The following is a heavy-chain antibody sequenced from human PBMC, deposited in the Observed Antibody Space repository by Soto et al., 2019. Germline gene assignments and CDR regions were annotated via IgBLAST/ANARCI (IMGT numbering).Heavy chain of an antibody. CDR3: AGGRGDFGSGYYDYYDYCMDV. J-gene: IGHJ6*02. V-gene: IGHV4-34*01. CDR1: GASFSGYY. CDR2: INHSEST. Sequence: QVQLQQWGAGLLKPSETLSLTCAVYGASFSGYYWCWIRQPPGKGLEWIGEINHSESTNYNPSLKRRVPISVDASYSEFTRQLGSFAGVYTAVYCCAGGRGDFGSGYYDYYDYCMDVWGQGSTFIV. D-gene: IGHD3-3*01.